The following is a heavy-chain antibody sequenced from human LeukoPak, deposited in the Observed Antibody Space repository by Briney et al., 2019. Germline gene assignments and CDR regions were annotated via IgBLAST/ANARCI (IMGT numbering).Heavy chain of an antibody. CDR3: ARGLVVPAAILIGWFDP. Sequence: SETLSLTCAVYGGSFSGYYWSGIRQPPGKGLEWIGEINHSGSTNYNPSLKSRVTISVDTSKNQFSLKLSSVTTADTAVYYCARGLVVPAAILIGWFDPWGQGTLVTVSS. V-gene: IGHV4-34*01. CDR1: GGSFSGYY. J-gene: IGHJ5*02. D-gene: IGHD2-2*01. CDR2: INHSGST.